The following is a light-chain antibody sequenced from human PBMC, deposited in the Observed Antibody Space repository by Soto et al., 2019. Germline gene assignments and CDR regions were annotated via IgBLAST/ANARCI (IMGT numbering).Light chain of an antibody. Sequence: IVMTQSPATLSVSPGETAALSCRASQSVSSDLAGYQQKPGQAPRLLIYGAFTRATGSPARFSGSGSGTEFTLTISSLQSEDFAVYYCQQYNNWQWTFGQGTKVDIK. V-gene: IGKV3-15*01. CDR1: QSVSSD. J-gene: IGKJ1*01. CDR3: QQYNNWQWT. CDR2: GAF.